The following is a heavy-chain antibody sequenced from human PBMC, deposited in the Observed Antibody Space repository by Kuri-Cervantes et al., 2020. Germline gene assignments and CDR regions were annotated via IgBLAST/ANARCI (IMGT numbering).Heavy chain of an antibody. D-gene: IGHD2-8*01. CDR2: INHSGST. Sequence: SETLSLTCAVYGGSFSGYYWSWIRQPPGKGLEWIGEINHSGSTNYNPSLKSRVTISVDTSKNQFSLKLSSVTAADTALYYCARGPENTNGFYLGYWGQGALVTVSS. V-gene: IGHV4-34*01. J-gene: IGHJ4*02. CDR3: ARGPENTNGFYLGY. CDR1: GGSFSGYY.